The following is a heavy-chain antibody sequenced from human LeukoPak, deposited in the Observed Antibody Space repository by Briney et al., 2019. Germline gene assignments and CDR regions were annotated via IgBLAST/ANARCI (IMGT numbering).Heavy chain of an antibody. CDR3: ARDPLYTNSPPSYFDY. D-gene: IGHD2-2*02. V-gene: IGHV3-30-3*01. CDR2: ISYDGTNK. CDR1: GFTFSSYA. Sequence: PGRSLRLSCAASGFTFSSYAMNWVRRAPGKGLEWVAIISYDGTNKDYADSVKGRFTISRDNSRNTLYLQMNSLRAEDTAVYHCARDPLYTNSPPSYFDYWGQGTLVTVSS. J-gene: IGHJ4*02.